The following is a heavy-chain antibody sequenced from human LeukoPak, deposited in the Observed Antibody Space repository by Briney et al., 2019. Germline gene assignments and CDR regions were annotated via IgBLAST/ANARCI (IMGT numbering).Heavy chain of an antibody. CDR2: IIPIFGTA. CDR3: ARSGAYCGGDCYHDAFDI. D-gene: IGHD2-21*02. Sequence: ASVKVSCKASGGTFISYAISWVRQAPGQGLEWMGGIIPIFGTANYAQKFQGRVTITADESTSTAYMELSSLRSEDTAVYYCARSGAYCGGDCYHDAFDIWGQGTMVTVSS. CDR1: GGTFISYA. J-gene: IGHJ3*02. V-gene: IGHV1-69*13.